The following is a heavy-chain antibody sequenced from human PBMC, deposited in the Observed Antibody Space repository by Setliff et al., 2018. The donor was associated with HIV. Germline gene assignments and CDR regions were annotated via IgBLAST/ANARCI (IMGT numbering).Heavy chain of an antibody. D-gene: IGHD3-10*01. V-gene: IGHV4-34*01. CDR2: SNHSGST. J-gene: IGHJ6*03. CDR1: GESFSGYY. Sequence: PSETLSLTCAVYGESFSGYYWSWIRQPPGKGLEWIGESNHSGSTNYNPSLKSRVTMSVDTSKYQFSLKLNSVTAADTAVYYCTRRKDYGSGIYYGYYYYMDVWDKGTTVTVSS. CDR3: TRRKDYGSGIYYGYYYYMDV.